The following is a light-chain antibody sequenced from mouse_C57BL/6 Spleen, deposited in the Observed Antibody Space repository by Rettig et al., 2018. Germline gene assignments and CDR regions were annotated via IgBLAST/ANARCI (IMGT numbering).Light chain of an antibody. CDR2: AAT. J-gene: IGKJ4*01. Sequence: DIQMTQSPASLSVSVGETVTITCRASENIYSNLAWYQQKQGKSPQLLVYAATNLADGVPSRFSGSGSGTQYSLKINSLQSEDFGSYYCQHFWGTPFTFGSGTKL. CDR3: QHFWGTPFT. V-gene: IGKV12-46*01. CDR1: ENIYSN.